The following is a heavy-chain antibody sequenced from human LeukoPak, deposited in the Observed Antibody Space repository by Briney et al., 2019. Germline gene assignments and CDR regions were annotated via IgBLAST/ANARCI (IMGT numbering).Heavy chain of an antibody. Sequence: ASVKVSCKASGYTFTSYDINWVRQATGQGLEWMGWMNPNSGNTGYAQKFQGRVTMTRNTSISTAYMELSSLRSEDTAVYYCARAGIDLGSPEVYDILTGYFYWGQGTLVTVSS. CDR1: GYTFTSYD. J-gene: IGHJ4*02. CDR2: MNPNSGNT. D-gene: IGHD3-9*01. V-gene: IGHV1-8*01. CDR3: ARAGIDLGSPEVYDILTGYFY.